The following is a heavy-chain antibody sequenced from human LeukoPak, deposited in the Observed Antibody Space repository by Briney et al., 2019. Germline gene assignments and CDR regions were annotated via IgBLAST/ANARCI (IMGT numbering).Heavy chain of an antibody. J-gene: IGHJ3*02. CDR1: GYTFTSYD. D-gene: IGHD6-19*01. CDR2: MNPNSGNT. V-gene: IGHV1-8*01. CDR3: ARLHSSGWYGGDAFDI. Sequence: GASVKVSCKASGYTFTSYDINWVRQATGQGLEWMGWMNPNSGNTGYAQKFQGRVTMTRNTSISTAYMELSGLRSEDTAVYYCARLHSSGWYGGDAFDIWDQGTMVTVSS.